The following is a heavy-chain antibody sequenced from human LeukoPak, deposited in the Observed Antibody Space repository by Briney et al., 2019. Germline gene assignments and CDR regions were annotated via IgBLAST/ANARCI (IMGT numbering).Heavy chain of an antibody. J-gene: IGHJ4*02. CDR2: ISSSSSTI. V-gene: IGHV3-48*01. D-gene: IGHD6-13*01. CDR3: AKGAGDSSRWYAIFDY. Sequence: GGSLRLSCAASGFTFSSYSMNWVRQAPGKGLEWVSYISSSSSTIYYADSVKGRFTIPRDNSKNTLYLQMNSLRAEDTAVYYCAKGAGDSSRWYAIFDYWGQGTLVTVSS. CDR1: GFTFSSYS.